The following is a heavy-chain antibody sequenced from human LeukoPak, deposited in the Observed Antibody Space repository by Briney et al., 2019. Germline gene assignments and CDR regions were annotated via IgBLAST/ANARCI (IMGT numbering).Heavy chain of an antibody. CDR2: IIPILGIA. D-gene: IGHD3-10*01. V-gene: IGHV1-69*04. CDR1: GGTFSSYA. CDR3: ARGEKPYGPGSSVSIFDY. Sequence: ASVKVSCKASGGTFSSYAISWVRQAPGQGLEWMGRIIPILGIANYAQKFQGRVTITADKSTSTAYMELSSLRSEDTAVYYCARGEKPYGPGSSVSIFDYWGQGTLVTVSS. J-gene: IGHJ4*02.